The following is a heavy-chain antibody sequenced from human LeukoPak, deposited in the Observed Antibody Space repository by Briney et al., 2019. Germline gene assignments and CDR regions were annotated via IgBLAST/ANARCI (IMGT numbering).Heavy chain of an antibody. CDR3: ARATINYDYVWGSYGMDV. CDR2: IYSGGST. Sequence: GGSLRLSCAASGFTFSTFAMSWVRQAPGMGLEWVSVIYSGGSTYYADSVKGRFTISRDNSKNTLYLQMNSLRAEDTAVYYCARATINYDYVWGSYGMDVWGQGTTVTVSS. D-gene: IGHD3-16*01. V-gene: IGHV3-66*01. J-gene: IGHJ6*02. CDR1: GFTFSTFA.